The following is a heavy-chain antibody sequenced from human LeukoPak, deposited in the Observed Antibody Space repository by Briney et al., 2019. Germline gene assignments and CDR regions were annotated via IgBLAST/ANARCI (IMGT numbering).Heavy chain of an antibody. V-gene: IGHV1-2*02. CDR3: ARDMNYSGWKSYYYYGMDV. J-gene: IGHJ6*02. CDR1: GYTFTDYY. CDR2: INPNSGGT. D-gene: IGHD6-19*01. Sequence: GASVKVSCKASGYTFTDYYMHWVRQAPGQGLAWMGWINPNSGGTNYAQKFQGRVTMTRDTSISTAYMELSRLRSDDTAVYYCARDMNYSGWKSYYYYGMDVWGQGTTVTVSS.